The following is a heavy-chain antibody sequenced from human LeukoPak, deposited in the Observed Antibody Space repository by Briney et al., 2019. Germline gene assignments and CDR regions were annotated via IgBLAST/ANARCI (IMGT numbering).Heavy chain of an antibody. V-gene: IGHV1-18*01. CDR1: GYTFTNYD. D-gene: IGHD1-26*01. CDR2: ISAYNGNT. CDR3: ARDGRSVIYAFDI. J-gene: IGHJ3*02. Sequence: ASVKVSCKPSGYTFTNYDISWVRQAPGQGLEWMGWISAYNGNTNYAQKLQGRVTMTTDTSTSTAYMELRSLRSDDTAVYYCARDGRSVIYAFDIWGQGTMVTVSS.